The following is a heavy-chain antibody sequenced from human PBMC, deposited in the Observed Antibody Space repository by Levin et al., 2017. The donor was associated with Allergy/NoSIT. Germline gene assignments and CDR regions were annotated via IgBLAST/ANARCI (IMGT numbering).Heavy chain of an antibody. V-gene: IGHV3-23*01. CDR1: GFPFSSYA. Sequence: LSLTCAASGFPFSSYAMSWVRQAPGKGLEWVSAISGSGGSTYYADSVKGRFTISRDNSKNTLYLQMNSLRAEDTAVYYCAKDPLGYGGTVDYWGQGTLVTVSS. J-gene: IGHJ4*02. D-gene: IGHD4-23*01. CDR3: AKDPLGYGGTVDY. CDR2: ISGSGGST.